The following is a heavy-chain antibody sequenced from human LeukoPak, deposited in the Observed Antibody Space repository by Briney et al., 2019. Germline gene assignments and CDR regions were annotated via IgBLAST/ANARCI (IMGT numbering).Heavy chain of an antibody. D-gene: IGHD1-26*01. Sequence: KPSETLSLTCTVSGGSISSYYWSWIRQPPGKGLEWIGYIYYSGSTNYNPSLKSRVTISVDTSKNQFSLKLSSVTAADTAVCYCARWEGGSYYDFDYWGQGTLVTVSS. J-gene: IGHJ4*02. V-gene: IGHV4-59*12. CDR1: GGSISSYY. CDR2: IYYSGST. CDR3: ARWEGGSYYDFDY.